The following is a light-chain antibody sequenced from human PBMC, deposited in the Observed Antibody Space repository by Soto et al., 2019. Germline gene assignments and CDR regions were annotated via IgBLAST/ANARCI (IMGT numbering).Light chain of an antibody. CDR3: HQRQSWPRT. CDR2: QTS. J-gene: IGKJ1*01. V-gene: IGKV3-11*01. Sequence: EIVLTQSPATLSSFPGDRVTLSCRASKYINTRLAWYQHRPGQAPRLLIYQTSLRPAGIPARFSASGSGTDFTLTISDVQPEDFALYYCHQRQSWPRTFGQGTKVDI. CDR1: KYINTR.